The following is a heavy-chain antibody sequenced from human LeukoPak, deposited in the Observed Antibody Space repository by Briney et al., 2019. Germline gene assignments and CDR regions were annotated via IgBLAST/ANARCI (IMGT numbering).Heavy chain of an antibody. CDR1: GSTFSSYS. CDR3: ARDGSSPAGDWFDP. J-gene: IGHJ5*02. CDR2: ISSSSSYI. D-gene: IGHD6-6*01. V-gene: IGHV3-21*01. Sequence: GGSLRLSCAASGSTFSSYSMNWVRQAPGKGLEWVSSISSSSSYIYYADSVKGRFTISRDNAKNSLYLQMNSLRAEDTAVYYCARDGSSPAGDWFDPWGQGTLVTVSS.